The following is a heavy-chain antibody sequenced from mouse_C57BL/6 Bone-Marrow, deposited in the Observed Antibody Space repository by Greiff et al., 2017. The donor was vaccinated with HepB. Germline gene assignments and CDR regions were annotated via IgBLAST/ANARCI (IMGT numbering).Heavy chain of an antibody. V-gene: IGHV7-3*01. CDR2: IRNKANGYTT. J-gene: IGHJ3*01. CDR1: GFTFTDYY. CDR3: ARSGRVFAY. Sequence: DVHLVESGGGLVQPGGSLSFSCAASGFTFTDYYMSWVRQPPGKALEWLGFIRNKANGYTTEYSASVKGRFTISRDNSQSILYLQMDARGAEDSATYYCARSGRVFAYWGQGTLVTVSA.